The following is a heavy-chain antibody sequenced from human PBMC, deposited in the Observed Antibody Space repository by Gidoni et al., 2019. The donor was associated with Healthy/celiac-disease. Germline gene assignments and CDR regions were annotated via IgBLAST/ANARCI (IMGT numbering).Heavy chain of an antibody. CDR2: ISSSSSTI. D-gene: IGHD4-17*01. V-gene: IGHV3-48*02. J-gene: IGHJ6*02. CDR1: GFTFSSYS. CDR3: ARDYGDSLDYYYGMDV. Sequence: EVQLVESGGGLVQPGGSLRLSCAASGFTFSSYSMNWVRQAPGKGLEWVSYISSSSSTIYYADSVKGRFTISRDNAKNSLYLQMNSLRDEDTAVYYCARDYGDSLDYYYGMDVWGQGTTVTVSS.